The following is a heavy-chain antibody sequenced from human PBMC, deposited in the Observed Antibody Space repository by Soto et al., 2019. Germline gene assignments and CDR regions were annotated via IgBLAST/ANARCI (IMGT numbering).Heavy chain of an antibody. CDR1: GGSLSSYY. CDR3: ARDVYGGNCCDAFDV. J-gene: IGHJ3*01. D-gene: IGHD2-21*01. CDR2: IYYSGST. Sequence: SETLSLTCVVSGGSLSSYYGSWIRQPPGKGLEWIGYIYYSGSTNYNPSLKSRVTISVDTSTNTVYMDLTSLTSDDTAVYYCARDVYGGNCCDAFDVWGQGTMVTVSS. V-gene: IGHV4-59*01.